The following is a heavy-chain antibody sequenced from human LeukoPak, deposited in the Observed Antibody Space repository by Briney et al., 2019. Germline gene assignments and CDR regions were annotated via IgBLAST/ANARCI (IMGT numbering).Heavy chain of an antibody. D-gene: IGHD2-15*01. CDR1: GFTFSNYG. V-gene: IGHV3-33*06. CDR2: IWFDGSYK. Sequence: GGSLRLSCAASGFTFSNYGMHWVRQAPGKGLEWVAVIWFDGSYKYYADSVKGRFTISRDNSKNTLYLQMNSLRADDTGVYYCAKPTRGSGGSDLIDYWGQGTLVTVSS. J-gene: IGHJ4*02. CDR3: AKPTRGSGGSDLIDY.